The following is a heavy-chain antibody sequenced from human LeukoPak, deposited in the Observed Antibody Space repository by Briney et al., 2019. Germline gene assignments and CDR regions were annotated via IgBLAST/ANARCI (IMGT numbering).Heavy chain of an antibody. CDR1: GDTFTTYA. CDR2: IIPMFDTP. V-gene: IGHV1-69*06. Sequence: ASAKVSCKASGDTFTTYAIIWVRQAPGQGLEWMGGIIPMFDTPNYAQRLQGRVTITADKSTKTAYMELTSLRSEDTAVYYCARAGIPGYCTNVTCSNWLDPWGQGTLVTVSS. J-gene: IGHJ5*02. CDR3: ARAGIPGYCTNVTCSNWLDP. D-gene: IGHD2-8*01.